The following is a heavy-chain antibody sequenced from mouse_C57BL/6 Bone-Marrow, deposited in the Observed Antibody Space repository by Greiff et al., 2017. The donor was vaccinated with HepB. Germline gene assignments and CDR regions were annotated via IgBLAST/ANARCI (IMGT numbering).Heavy chain of an antibody. V-gene: IGHV1-63*01. D-gene: IGHD1-1*01. CDR1: GYTFTNYW. Sequence: VQLVESGAELVRPGTSVKMSCKASGYTFTNYWIGWAKQRPGHGLEWIGDIYPGGGYTNYNEKFKGKATLTADKYSSTAYMQFSSLTSEDSAIYYCARVYYGSRDHYFDYWGQGTTLTVSS. CDR2: IYPGGGYT. CDR3: ARVYYGSRDHYFDY. J-gene: IGHJ2*01.